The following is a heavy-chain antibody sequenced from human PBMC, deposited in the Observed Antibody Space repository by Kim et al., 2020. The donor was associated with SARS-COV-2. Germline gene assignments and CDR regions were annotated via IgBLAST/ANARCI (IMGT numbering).Heavy chain of an antibody. D-gene: IGHD6-13*01. CDR3: ARGDSAAGTIHDAFDI. CDR2: INHSGST. J-gene: IGHJ3*02. CDR1: GGSFSGYY. Sequence: SETLSLTCAVYGGSFSGYYWSWIRQPPGKGLEWIGEINHSGSTNYNQSLKSRVTISVDTSKNQFSLKLRSVTAADTAVYYCARGDSAAGTIHDAFDIWGQGTMVTVSS. V-gene: IGHV4-34*01.